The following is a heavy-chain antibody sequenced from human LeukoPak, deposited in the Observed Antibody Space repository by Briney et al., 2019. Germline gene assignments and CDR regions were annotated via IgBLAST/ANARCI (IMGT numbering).Heavy chain of an antibody. V-gene: IGHV3-20*04. CDR1: GFTFDDYG. D-gene: IGHD4-11*01. CDR2: INWNGGST. J-gene: IGHJ6*03. Sequence: RPGGSLRLSCAASGFTFDDYGMSWVRQAPGKGLEWVSGINWNGGSTGYADSVKGRFTISRDNAKNSLSLQMNSLRAEDTAVYYCARADYINSIGGYYYYYYMDVWGKGTTVTVSS. CDR3: ARADYINSIGGYYYYYYMDV.